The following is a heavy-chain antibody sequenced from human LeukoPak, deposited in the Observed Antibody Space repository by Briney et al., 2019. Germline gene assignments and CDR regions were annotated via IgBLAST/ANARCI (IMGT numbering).Heavy chain of an antibody. V-gene: IGHV3-23*01. CDR2: VSGSGGST. Sequence: GGSLRLSCEGSAFIFSGHWMNWVRQTPGKGLEWVSSVSGSGGSTYYADSVKGRFTISRDNSKSTLFLQMNSLRAEDTAVYYCAKSSYYDSSGYYRENYFDYWGQGTLVTVSS. CDR1: AFIFSGHW. CDR3: AKSSYYDSSGYYRENYFDY. J-gene: IGHJ4*02. D-gene: IGHD3-22*01.